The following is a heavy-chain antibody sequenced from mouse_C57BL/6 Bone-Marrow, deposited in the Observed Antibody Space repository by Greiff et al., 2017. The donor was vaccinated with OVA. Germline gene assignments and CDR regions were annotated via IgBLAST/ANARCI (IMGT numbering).Heavy chain of an antibody. V-gene: IGHV5-6*01. CDR3: APNWAVWYCDV. D-gene: IGHD4-1*01. CDR1: GFTFSSYG. Sequence: EVPVVESGGDLVKPGGSLKLSCAASGFTFSSYGMSWVRQTPDKRLEWVATISSGWSYTYYPDSVKGRFTISGDNAKNTLYLQMSSLKSEDTAMYYGAPNWAVWYCDVWGTGTTVTVSS. J-gene: IGHJ1*03. CDR2: ISSGWSYT.